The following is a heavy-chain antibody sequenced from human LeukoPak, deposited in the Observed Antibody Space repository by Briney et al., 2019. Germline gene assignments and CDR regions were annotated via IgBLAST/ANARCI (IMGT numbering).Heavy chain of an antibody. CDR1: GGSISSGGYS. CDR2: IYHSGST. J-gene: IGHJ4*02. V-gene: IGHV4-30-2*01. Sequence: SGTLSLTCAVSGGSISSGGYSWSWIRQPPGKGLEWIGYIYHSGSTYYNPSLKSRVTISVDRSKNQFSLKLSSVTAADTAVYYCAREGNYGTFDYWGQGTLVTVSS. D-gene: IGHD4-11*01. CDR3: AREGNYGTFDY.